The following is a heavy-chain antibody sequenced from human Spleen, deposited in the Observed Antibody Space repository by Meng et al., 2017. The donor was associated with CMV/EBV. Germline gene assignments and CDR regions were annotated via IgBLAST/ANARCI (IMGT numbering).Heavy chain of an antibody. J-gene: IGHJ4*02. CDR2: VNWNSGSK. CDR1: GFTFSSYW. V-gene: IGHV3-9*03. CDR3: AKDASPVATTYYFDH. D-gene: IGHD6-19*01. Sequence: SLKISCAASGFTFSSYWMHWVRQRPGQGLEWVASVNWNSGSKEYADSVKGRFTISRDNAKNSFYLEMNSLRPEDVAFYYCAKDASPVATTYYFDHWGQGALVTVSS.